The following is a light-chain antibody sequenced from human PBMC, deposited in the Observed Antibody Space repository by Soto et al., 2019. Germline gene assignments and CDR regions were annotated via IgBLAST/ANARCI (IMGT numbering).Light chain of an antibody. CDR3: SAYSDIDTKV. J-gene: IGLJ1*01. CDR1: SSDVGAYIY. CDR2: EVN. Sequence: QSVLTHPAYVSGSPGQSITISCGGTSSDVGAYIYVSWYQQFPGKAPKLILYEVNNRPSGVSNRFSGSKSDTTASLTISGLQPEDEADYYCSAYSDIDTKVFGTGTKVTVL. V-gene: IGLV2-14*03.